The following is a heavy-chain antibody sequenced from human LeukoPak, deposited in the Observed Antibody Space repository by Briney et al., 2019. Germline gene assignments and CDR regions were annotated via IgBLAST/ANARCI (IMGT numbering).Heavy chain of an antibody. D-gene: IGHD5-24*01. V-gene: IGHV3-30-3*01. CDR2: ISNDGNSN. Sequence: GGSLRLSCVVSGFTFSTYAMHWVRQAPGRGLEWVALISNDGNSNYFADSVKGRFTISRDNSKNTLYLHMNSLRPEDTALYYCAREDFGEMATSGPWSDYYGLDVWGQGTTVTVSS. CDR3: AREDFGEMATSGPWSDYYGLDV. CDR1: GFTFSTYA. J-gene: IGHJ6*02.